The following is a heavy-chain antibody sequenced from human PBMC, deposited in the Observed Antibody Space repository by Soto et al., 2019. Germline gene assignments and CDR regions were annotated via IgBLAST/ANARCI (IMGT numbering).Heavy chain of an antibody. J-gene: IGHJ4*02. Sequence: ASVKVSCKASGYTFTSYGISWVRQAPGQGLEWMGWISAYNGNTNYAQKLQGRVTMTTDTSTSTAYMELRSLRSDDTAVYYCARDQNDIYPSYCSGGSCSNDHSDYWGQGTLVTVSS. CDR2: ISAYNGNT. CDR1: GYTFTSYG. D-gene: IGHD2-15*01. CDR3: ARDQNDIYPSYCSGGSCSNDHSDY. V-gene: IGHV1-18*01.